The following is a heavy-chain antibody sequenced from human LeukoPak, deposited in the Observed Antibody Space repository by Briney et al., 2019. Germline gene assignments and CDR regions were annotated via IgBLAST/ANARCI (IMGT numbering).Heavy chain of an antibody. V-gene: IGHV4-61*02. CDR2: IYTSGNT. Sequence: PSQTLSLTCTVSSGSISSGSYYWSWIRQPAGKGLEWIGRIYTSGNTNYNPSLKSRVTISVDTSKNQFSLKLSSVTAADTAVYYCARDQYSSSWYEKVLYYYYYMDVWGKGTTVTISS. D-gene: IGHD6-13*01. CDR1: SGSISSGSYY. CDR3: ARDQYSSSWYEKVLYYYYYMDV. J-gene: IGHJ6*03.